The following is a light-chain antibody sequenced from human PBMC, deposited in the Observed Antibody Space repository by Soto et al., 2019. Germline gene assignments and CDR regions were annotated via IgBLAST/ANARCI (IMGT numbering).Light chain of an antibody. J-gene: IGKJ1*01. V-gene: IGKV1-6*01. Sequence: AIQLTQSLSSLSASVGDRVTITCRASQDIRNDLAWYQQRPGQAPHLLIFAAFNLQSGVPSRFSGGGSGTHFTLTISGLQPDDFANYYCLQYYNFSWTFGQGTKVDIK. CDR1: QDIRND. CDR2: AAF. CDR3: LQYYNFSWT.